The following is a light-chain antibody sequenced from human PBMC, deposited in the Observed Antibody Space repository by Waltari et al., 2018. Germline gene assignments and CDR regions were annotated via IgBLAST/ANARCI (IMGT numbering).Light chain of an antibody. CDR2: DAS. CDR3: QQRSSWGFT. Sequence: EIVLTQSPATVSLSPGESAPPSCRASQSVTTLLAWYQQRPGQAPRLLIYDASNRATGIPARFSGSGFGTGFTLTISNLDPEDSAIYYCQQRSSWGFTFGPGTKVEIK. CDR1: QSVTTL. J-gene: IGKJ3*01. V-gene: IGKV3-11*01.